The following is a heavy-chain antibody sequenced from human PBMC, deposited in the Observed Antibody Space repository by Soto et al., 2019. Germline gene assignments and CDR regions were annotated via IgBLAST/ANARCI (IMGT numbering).Heavy chain of an antibody. J-gene: IGHJ4*02. D-gene: IGHD6-13*01. CDR3: ARDWPNPFPSSSWYVSDY. Sequence: ASVKVSCKASGYTFTSYGISWVRQAPGQGLEWMGWISAYNGNTNYAQKLQGRVTMTTDTSTSTAYMELRSLRSDDTAVYYCARDWPNPFPSSSWYVSDYWGQGTLVTVSS. CDR1: GYTFTSYG. CDR2: ISAYNGNT. V-gene: IGHV1-18*01.